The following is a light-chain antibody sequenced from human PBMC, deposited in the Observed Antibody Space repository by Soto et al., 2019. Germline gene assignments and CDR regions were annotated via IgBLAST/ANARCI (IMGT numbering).Light chain of an antibody. CDR2: DAS. CDR3: QHYNNWPPYT. Sequence: EILMTQSPATLSVSPGERATLSCRASQSVSSNLAWYQQKPGQAPRLLIYDASTRATGIPARFSGSGSGTEFTLTVSSLQSEDFGVYYCQHYNNWPPYTFGQVTNLEIK. V-gene: IGKV3-15*01. J-gene: IGKJ2*01. CDR1: QSVSSN.